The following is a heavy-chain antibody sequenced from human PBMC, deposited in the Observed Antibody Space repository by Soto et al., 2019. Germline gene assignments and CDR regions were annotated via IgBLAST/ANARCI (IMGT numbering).Heavy chain of an antibody. CDR1: GFSISNYS. CDR3: ASQAAVIIPLKGEFEY. J-gene: IGHJ4*02. V-gene: IGHV1-18*01. D-gene: IGHD6-25*01. CDR2: ISAIHGPT. Sequence: VPVEVSCKVPGFSISNYSIAWVGQAPGQGLEWMGWISAIHGPTKSAEKFQELVIMTTHSSICADYLEARRLTSDHTHVYFCASQAAVIIPLKGEFEYGCQGALVKVST.